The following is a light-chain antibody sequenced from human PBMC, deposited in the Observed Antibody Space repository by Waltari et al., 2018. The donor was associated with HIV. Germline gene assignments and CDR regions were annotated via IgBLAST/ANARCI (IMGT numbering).Light chain of an antibody. CDR3: QQYIEWPLT. Sequence: EIVMTQSPGTLSVSPGQRATLSCRASQSVSGNIAWYQQKPGQAPRPVIFAASTRATGVPASFSGSGFGTEFTLSITVLQSKDFATYHSQQYIEWPLTFGQGTKV. CDR1: QSVSGN. CDR2: AAS. V-gene: IGKV3-15*01. J-gene: IGKJ1*01.